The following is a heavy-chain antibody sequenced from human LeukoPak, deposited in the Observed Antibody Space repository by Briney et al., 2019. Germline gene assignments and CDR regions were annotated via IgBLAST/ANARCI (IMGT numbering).Heavy chain of an antibody. CDR1: GFTFSSYS. CDR2: FSSSTSTI. CDR3: AKGQIYYYYVDV. J-gene: IGHJ6*03. Sequence: GGSLRLSCAASGFTFSSYSMNWVRQAPGKGLEWVSYFSSSTSTIYYADSVKGRFTISGDNAKNSLYLQMNSLRAEDTAVYYCAKGQIYYYYVDVWGKGTTVTVSS. V-gene: IGHV3-48*01.